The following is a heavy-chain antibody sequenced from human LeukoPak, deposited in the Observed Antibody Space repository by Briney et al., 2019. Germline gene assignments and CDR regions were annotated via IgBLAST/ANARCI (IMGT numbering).Heavy chain of an antibody. V-gene: IGHV4-59*01. CDR3: VGDRKEKGATSPTRYFDL. CDR2: IYYSGST. CDR1: GGSISSFY. J-gene: IGHJ2*01. Sequence: SETLSLTCTVSGGSISSFYWSWIRQSPGKGLEWIGYIYYSGSTDSNPSLRSRVTISMDTSRSQFSLKLGSVTAADTAVYYCVGDRKEKGATSPTRYFDLWGRGTLVIVSS. D-gene: IGHD5-12*01.